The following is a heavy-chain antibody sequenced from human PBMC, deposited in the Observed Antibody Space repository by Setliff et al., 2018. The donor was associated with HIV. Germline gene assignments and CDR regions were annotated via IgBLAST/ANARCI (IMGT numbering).Heavy chain of an antibody. V-gene: IGHV3-48*03. J-gene: IGHJ4*02. CDR1: GFTFNTYE. Sequence: GESLKISCVASGFTFNTYEMNWVRQAPGKGLEWVSHIGSSGTSIYYADSVKGRFTISRDNAKKSLYLQMNSLRAEDTAVYYCAKDQALAGARSPFDSWGQGTLVTVSS. D-gene: IGHD6-19*01. CDR3: AKDQALAGARSPFDS. CDR2: IGSSGTSI.